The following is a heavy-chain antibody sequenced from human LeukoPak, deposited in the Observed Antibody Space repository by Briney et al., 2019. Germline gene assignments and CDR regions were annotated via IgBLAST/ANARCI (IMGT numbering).Heavy chain of an antibody. CDR2: MNPNSGNT. CDR3: ARDRVLLWFGELSYGAFDI. D-gene: IGHD3-10*01. J-gene: IGHJ3*02. V-gene: IGHV1-8*01. CDR1: GYTFTNYD. Sequence: ASVKVSCKASGYTFTNYDINWVRQATGQGLEWMGWMNPNSGNTGYGKKFQGRVTMTRNISISTAYMELSSLRSEDTAVYYCARDRVLLWFGELSYGAFDIWAKGQWSPSLQ.